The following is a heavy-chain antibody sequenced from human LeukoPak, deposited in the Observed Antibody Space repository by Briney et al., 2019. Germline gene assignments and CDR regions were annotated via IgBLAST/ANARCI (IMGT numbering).Heavy chain of an antibody. V-gene: IGHV3-23*01. CDR3: ARAGVWFGEFVDY. D-gene: IGHD3-10*01. J-gene: IGHJ4*02. CDR2: ISGSGGST. CDR1: GFTFSSYG. Sequence: GGSLRLSCAASGFTFSSYGMSWVRQAPGKGLEWVSAISGSGGSTYYADSVKGRFTSSRDNSKNTLYLQMNSLRAEDTAVYYCARAGVWFGEFVDYWGQGTLVTVSS.